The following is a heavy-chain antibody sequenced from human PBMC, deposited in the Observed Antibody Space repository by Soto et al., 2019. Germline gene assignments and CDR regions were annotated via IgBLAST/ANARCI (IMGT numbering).Heavy chain of an antibody. D-gene: IGHD4-17*01. CDR2: ISYDGSNK. J-gene: IGHJ4*02. CDR3: AKGFRGFDGDYNYFDY. Sequence: QVQLVESGGGVVQPGRSLRLSCAASGFTFSSYAMHWVRQAPGKGLEWVAVISYDGSNKYYADSVKGRFTISRDNSKNTLYLQMNSLRAEDTAVYHCAKGFRGFDGDYNYFDYWVQGTLVTVSS. V-gene: IGHV3-30*14. CDR1: GFTFSSYA.